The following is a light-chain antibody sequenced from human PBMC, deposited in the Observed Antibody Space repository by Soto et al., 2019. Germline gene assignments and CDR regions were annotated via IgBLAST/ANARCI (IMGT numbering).Light chain of an antibody. V-gene: IGLV4-69*01. Sequence: QPVLTQSPSASASLGASVKLTCTLSSGNSSYAIAWHQQQPEKGPRYLMKLNSDGSHSKGDGIPDRFSGSSSGAERYLTISSLQSEDEADYYCQTWGTGIQIFGGGTKLTVL. J-gene: IGLJ2*01. CDR1: SGNSSYA. CDR3: QTWGTGIQI. CDR2: LNSDGSH.